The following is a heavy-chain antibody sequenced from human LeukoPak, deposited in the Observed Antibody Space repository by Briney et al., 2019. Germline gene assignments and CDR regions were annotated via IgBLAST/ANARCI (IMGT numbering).Heavy chain of an antibody. CDR1: GFTFRRYT. V-gene: IGHV3-21*01. CDR3: ASPIATDGLDN. CDR2: ICSGGSNI. D-gene: IGHD5-24*01. J-gene: IGHJ4*02. Sequence: PGGSLRLSCAASGFTFRRYTMNWVRQAPGKGLEWVSSICSGGSNIHYADSVKGRFPISRDNAKNSLYLQMNNLRAEDTAVYYCASPIATDGLDNWGEGTLVTVSS.